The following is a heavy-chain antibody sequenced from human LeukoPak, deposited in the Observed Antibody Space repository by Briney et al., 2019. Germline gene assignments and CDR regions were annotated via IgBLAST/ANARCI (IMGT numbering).Heavy chain of an antibody. CDR3: ARETLEQRDAFDI. D-gene: IGHD3-3*01. CDR1: GFTVSSNY. Sequence: TGGSLRPSCAASGFTVSSNYMSWVRQAPGKGLEWVSVIYSGGSTYYADSVKGRFTISRDNSKNTLYLQMNSLRAEDTAVYYCARETLEQRDAFDIWGQGTMVTVSS. V-gene: IGHV3-53*01. CDR2: IYSGGST. J-gene: IGHJ3*02.